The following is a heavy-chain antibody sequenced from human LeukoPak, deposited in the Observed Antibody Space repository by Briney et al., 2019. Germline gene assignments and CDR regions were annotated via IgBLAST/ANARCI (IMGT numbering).Heavy chain of an antibody. CDR2: IYYSGST. CDR1: GGSFSGYY. Sequence: SETLSLTCAVYGGSFSGYYWSWIRQPPGKGLEWIGYIYYSGSTNYNPSLKSRVTISVDTPKNQFSLKLSSVTAADTAVYYCARYYYDSSGYYRFDYWGQGTLVTVSS. J-gene: IGHJ4*02. D-gene: IGHD3-22*01. V-gene: IGHV4-59*01. CDR3: ARYYYDSSGYYRFDY.